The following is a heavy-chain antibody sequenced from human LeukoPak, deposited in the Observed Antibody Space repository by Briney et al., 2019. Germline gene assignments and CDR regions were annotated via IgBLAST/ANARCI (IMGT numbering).Heavy chain of an antibody. Sequence: VGSLRLSCAASRFTFSNAWMSWVRQAPGKGLEWVGRIKSKTDGGTTDYAAPVKGRFTISRDDSKNTLYLQMNSLKTEDTAVYYCTTHYDFWSGRREYYFDYWGQGTLVTVSS. CDR2: IKSKTDGGTT. J-gene: IGHJ4*02. D-gene: IGHD3-3*01. CDR1: RFTFSNAW. V-gene: IGHV3-15*01. CDR3: TTHYDFWSGRREYYFDY.